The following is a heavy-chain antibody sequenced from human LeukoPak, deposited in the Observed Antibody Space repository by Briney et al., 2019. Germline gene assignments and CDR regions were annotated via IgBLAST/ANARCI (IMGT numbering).Heavy chain of an antibody. J-gene: IGHJ5*02. CDR3: ARGHYGYWFDP. V-gene: IGHV3-21*01. CDR1: GFIFNKVS. Sequence: GGSLRLSCAASGFIFNKVSMNCVRQAPGTGLELLSSINDIGVHIYYTDSVKGRLTISKDKAKNSLYLQMNSLRVEETAVYYCARGHYGYWFDPWGQGTLVTVSS. CDR2: INDIGVHI. D-gene: IGHD4-17*01.